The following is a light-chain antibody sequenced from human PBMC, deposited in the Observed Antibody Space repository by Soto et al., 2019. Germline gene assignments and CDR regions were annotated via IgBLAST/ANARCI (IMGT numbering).Light chain of an antibody. Sequence: QSVLAQPASVSGSPGQSITISCTGTSSDVGGYNHVSWYQQHPGKAPKLMIYEVSNRPSGVSNRFSGSKSGNTASLTISGLHTEGEADYYCNSYTDADTFWVFGGGTKVTVL. CDR1: SSDVGGYNH. J-gene: IGLJ3*02. CDR3: NSYTDADTFWV. V-gene: IGLV2-14*01. CDR2: EVS.